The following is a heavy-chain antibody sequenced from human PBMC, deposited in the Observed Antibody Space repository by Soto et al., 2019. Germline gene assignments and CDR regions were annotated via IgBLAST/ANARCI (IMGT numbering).Heavy chain of an antibody. D-gene: IGHD4-17*01. Sequence: QVHLVQSGAEVRKPGSSVKVSCKASGGTSSTYTISWVRQAPGQGLEWMGRIIAVLGITNYAQSFQGRVTITADKSTSTAYMELSSLRSEDTAVYYCAREEGTVAYDYWGHGTLVTVSS. CDR1: GGTSSTYT. CDR3: AREEGTVAYDY. V-gene: IGHV1-69*08. CDR2: IIAVLGIT. J-gene: IGHJ4*01.